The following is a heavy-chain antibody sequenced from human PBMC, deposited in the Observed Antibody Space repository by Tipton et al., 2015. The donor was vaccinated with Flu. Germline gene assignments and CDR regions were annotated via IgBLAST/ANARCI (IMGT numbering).Heavy chain of an antibody. J-gene: IGHJ6*02. V-gene: IGHV4-39*01. CDR3: ARPGTLPSRYYYGMDV. D-gene: IGHD1-1*01. CDR1: GGSISSSSYY. CDR2: IYYSGST. Sequence: TLSLTCTVSGGSISSSSYYWGWIRQPPGKGLEWIGSIYYSGSTYYNPSLKSRVTISVDTSKNQFSLKLSSVTAADTAVYYCARPGTLPSRYYYGMDVWGQGTTVIVSS.